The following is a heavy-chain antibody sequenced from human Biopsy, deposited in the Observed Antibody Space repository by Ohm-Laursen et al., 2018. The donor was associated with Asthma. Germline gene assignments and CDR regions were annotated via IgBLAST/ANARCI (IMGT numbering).Heavy chain of an antibody. Sequence: SLRLSCAASGFNFSYYSMIWVRQAPGTGLEWVAAISSGSDYIFYADSVKSRFTISRDNAKNSLYLQMNSLRDEDTAVYYCARFKRGYSYGYAGVFDYWGQGTLVTVSS. CDR1: GFNFSYYS. CDR3: ARFKRGYSYGYAGVFDY. D-gene: IGHD5-18*01. J-gene: IGHJ4*02. CDR2: ISSGSDYI. V-gene: IGHV3-21*01.